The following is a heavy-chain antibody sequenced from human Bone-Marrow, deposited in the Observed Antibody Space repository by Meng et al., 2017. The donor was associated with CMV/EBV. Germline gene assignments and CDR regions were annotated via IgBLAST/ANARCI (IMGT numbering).Heavy chain of an antibody. D-gene: IGHD6-13*01. Sequence: GESLKISCGASGFTFSDSLMHWVRQAPGRGLEWVALISNDGSNTYYVDSVKGRFSISRDTSKNTVNLQMNSLRPEDTAVYYCARDQTDLLAAAGHDAFDIWGQGTMVTVSS. CDR1: GFTFSDSL. CDR2: ISNDGSNT. V-gene: IGHV3-30*04. J-gene: IGHJ3*02. CDR3: ARDQTDLLAAAGHDAFDI.